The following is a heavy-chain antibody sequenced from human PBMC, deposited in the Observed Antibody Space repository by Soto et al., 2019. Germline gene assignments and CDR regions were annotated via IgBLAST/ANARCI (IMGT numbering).Heavy chain of an antibody. CDR3: VKEALAGDMDL. D-gene: IGHD3-16*01. CDR2: ISGSGGST. Sequence: GGSLRLSCAASGFTFSTYAMIWVRQAPGKGLEWVSAISGSGGSTYYLDSVKGRFTISRDNSKNTLSLQMNSLRAEDTAMYYCVKEALAGDMDLWGQGTTVTVSS. J-gene: IGHJ6*02. V-gene: IGHV3-23*01. CDR1: GFTFSTYA.